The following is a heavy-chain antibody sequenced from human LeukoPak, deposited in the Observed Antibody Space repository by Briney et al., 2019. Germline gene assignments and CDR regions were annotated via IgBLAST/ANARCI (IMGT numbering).Heavy chain of an antibody. CDR2: ISTSSHI. Sequence: PGGSLRLSCAASGFTFSSYGMNWVRQAPGKGLEWVSFISTSSHIYYADSVKGRFTISRDNAKNSLYLQMNSLRAEDTAVYYCARDPDSSSWYQKAFDIWGQGTMVTVSS. CDR3: ARDPDSSSWYQKAFDI. CDR1: GFTFSSYG. V-gene: IGHV3-21*01. D-gene: IGHD6-13*01. J-gene: IGHJ3*02.